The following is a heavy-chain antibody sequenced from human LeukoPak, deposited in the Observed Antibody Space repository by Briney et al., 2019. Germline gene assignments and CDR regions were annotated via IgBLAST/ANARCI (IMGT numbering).Heavy chain of an antibody. D-gene: IGHD3-10*01. CDR1: GFTFSSYA. Sequence: GGSLRLSCAASGFTFSSYAMSWVRQAPGKGLEWVSAISGSGGSTYYADSVKGRFTISRDNSKNTLYLQMNSLRAEDTALYHCAKDMVRGGDYYGMDVWGQGTTVTVSS. V-gene: IGHV3-23*01. CDR3: AKDMVRGGDYYGMDV. J-gene: IGHJ6*02. CDR2: ISGSGGST.